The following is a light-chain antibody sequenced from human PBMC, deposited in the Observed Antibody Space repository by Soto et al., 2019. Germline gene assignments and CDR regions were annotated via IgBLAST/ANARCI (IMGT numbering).Light chain of an antibody. V-gene: IGKV3-11*01. CDR3: QQRSNWPPWT. CDR2: DAS. J-gene: IGKJ1*01. Sequence: PGERATLSCRASQGVSSYLAWYQQKPGQAPRLLISDASNRATGIPARFSGSGSGTDFTLTISSREPEDFAVYYCQQRSNWPPWTVGQGTKVEIK. CDR1: QGVSSY.